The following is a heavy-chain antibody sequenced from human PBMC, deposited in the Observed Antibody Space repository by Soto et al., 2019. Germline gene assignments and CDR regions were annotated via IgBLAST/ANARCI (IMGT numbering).Heavy chain of an antibody. CDR3: ARDLQHDYDFWSGYHYFDP. CDR2: ISSSSSYI. J-gene: IGHJ5*02. V-gene: IGHV3-21*01. D-gene: IGHD3-3*01. CDR1: GFTFSSYS. Sequence: GGSLRLSCAASGFTFSSYSMNWVRQAPGKGLEWVSSISSSSSYIYYADSVKGRFTISRANAKNSLYLQMNSLRAEDTAVYYCARDLQHDYDFWSGYHYFDPWGQGTLVTVSS.